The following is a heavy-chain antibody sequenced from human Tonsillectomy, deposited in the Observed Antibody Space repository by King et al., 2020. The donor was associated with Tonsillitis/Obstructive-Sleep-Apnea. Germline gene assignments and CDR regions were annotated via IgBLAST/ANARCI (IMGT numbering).Heavy chain of an antibody. Sequence: VQLVESGAEVKKPGESLKISCKGSGYSFTSYWIGWVRQMPGKGLEWMGIIYPGDSDTRYSPSFQGQVTISADKSISTAYLQWSSLQASDTAMYYCAKLPMGCWSPHYFDYWGQGTLVTVSS. V-gene: IGHV5-51*03. CDR1: GYSFTSYW. D-gene: IGHD1-7*01. J-gene: IGHJ4*02. CDR2: IYPGDSDT. CDR3: AKLPMGCWSPHYFDY.